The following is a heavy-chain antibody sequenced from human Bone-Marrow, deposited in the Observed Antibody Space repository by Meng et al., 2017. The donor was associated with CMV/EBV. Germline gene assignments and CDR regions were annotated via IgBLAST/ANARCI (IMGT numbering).Heavy chain of an antibody. Sequence: SSVKVSCKAAGGTFSSYAISWVRQAPGQGLEWMGGIIPIFGTANYAQKFQGRVTITTDESTSTAYMELSSLRSEDTAVYYCASGGVSHRPSIAARRGFGDWFDPWGQGTLVTVSS. CDR3: ASGGVSHRPSIAARRGFGDWFDP. J-gene: IGHJ5*02. V-gene: IGHV1-69*05. CDR2: IIPIFGTA. D-gene: IGHD6-6*01. CDR1: GGTFSSYA.